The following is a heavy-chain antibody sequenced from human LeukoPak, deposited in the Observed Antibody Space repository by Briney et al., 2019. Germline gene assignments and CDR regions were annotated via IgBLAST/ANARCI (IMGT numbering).Heavy chain of an antibody. CDR1: GASLDSGDYY. Sequence: PSETLSLTCAVSGASLDSGDYYWGWIRQSPGRGLECIASIHYSGNTYYDPSLKSRVTMSVDTSKNQFSLKLSSVTAADTAVYYCSRGVEDKEYWGQGTLVTVSS. J-gene: IGHJ4*02. D-gene: IGHD5/OR15-5a*01. V-gene: IGHV4-39*07. CDR3: SRGVEDKEY. CDR2: IHYSGNT.